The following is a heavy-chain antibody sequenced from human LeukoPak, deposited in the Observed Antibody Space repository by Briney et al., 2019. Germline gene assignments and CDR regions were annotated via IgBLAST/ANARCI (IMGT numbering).Heavy chain of an antibody. D-gene: IGHD7-27*01. CDR2: INSDGSST. V-gene: IGHV3-74*01. CDR3: ARDTLGP. Sequence: PGGSLRLSCAASGFTFNSYWMHWVRQAPGKGPVWVSRINSDGSSTNYADSVKGRFTISRDSAKNTLYLQMNSLRAEDTAVYYCARDTLGPWGQGTLVTVSS. CDR1: GFTFNSYW. J-gene: IGHJ4*02.